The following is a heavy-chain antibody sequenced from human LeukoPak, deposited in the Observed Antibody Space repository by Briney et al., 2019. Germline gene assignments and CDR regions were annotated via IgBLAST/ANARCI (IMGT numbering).Heavy chain of an antibody. V-gene: IGHV1-69*01. D-gene: IGHD6-19*01. CDR1: GGTFSSYA. CDR3: ARDEVDSSGWSCEY. Sequence: SVKVSCKASGGTFSSYAISWVRQAPGQGLEWMGGIIPIFGTANYAQKFQGRVTITADESTSTAYMELSRLRSEDTAVYYCARDEVDSSGWSCEYWGQGTLVTVSS. CDR2: IIPIFGTA. J-gene: IGHJ4*02.